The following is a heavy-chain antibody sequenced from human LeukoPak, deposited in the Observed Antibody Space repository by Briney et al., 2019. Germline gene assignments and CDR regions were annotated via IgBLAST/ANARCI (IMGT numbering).Heavy chain of an antibody. D-gene: IGHD6-19*01. Sequence: PSETLSLTCTVSGGSISSYYWSWIRQPPGKGLEWIGYIYYSGSTNYNPSLKSRVTISVDTSKNQFSLKLSSVTAADTAVYYCARFREEQWLGGWYFDLWGRGTLVTVSS. V-gene: IGHV4-59*01. CDR1: GGSISSYY. CDR3: ARFREEQWLGGWYFDL. J-gene: IGHJ2*01. CDR2: IYYSGST.